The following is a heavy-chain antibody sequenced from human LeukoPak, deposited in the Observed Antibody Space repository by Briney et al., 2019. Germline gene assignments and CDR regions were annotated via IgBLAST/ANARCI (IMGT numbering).Heavy chain of an antibody. CDR2: VNTDGSDT. CDR1: GFTFNSYW. Sequence: GGSLRLSCAASGFTFNSYWMHWVRQAPGKGLVWVSRVNTDGSDTDYADSVKGRFTISRDNAKNTLYLQMNSLRAEDTAVYYCARGKLAVQDYWGQGTLVTVSS. CDR3: ARGKLAVQDY. D-gene: IGHD3-3*02. J-gene: IGHJ4*02. V-gene: IGHV3-74*01.